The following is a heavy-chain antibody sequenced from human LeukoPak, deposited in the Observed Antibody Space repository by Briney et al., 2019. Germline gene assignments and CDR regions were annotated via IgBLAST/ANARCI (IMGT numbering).Heavy chain of an antibody. J-gene: IGHJ4*02. CDR3: AKESRTVTTPHVDY. D-gene: IGHD4-17*01. CDR2: ISGSGANT. V-gene: IGHV3-23*01. CDR1: GFTFSSYA. Sequence: PGGSLRLSCAASGFTFSSYAMSWARQAPGKGLEWVSAISGSGANTYYTDSVRGRFTISRDNSKNTVYLQMNSLRAEDTALYYCAKESRTVTTPHVDYWGQGTLVTVSS.